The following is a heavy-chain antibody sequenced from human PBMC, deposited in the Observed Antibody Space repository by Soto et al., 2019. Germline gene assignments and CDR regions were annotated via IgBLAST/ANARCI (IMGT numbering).Heavy chain of an antibody. J-gene: IGHJ6*02. CDR3: ARIAYGSGSYYTRHYYYGMDV. D-gene: IGHD3-10*01. CDR1: GFSLSTSGVG. CDR2: IYWDDDK. Sequence: SGPTLVNPTQTLTLTCTFSGFSLSTSGVGVGWIRQPPGKALEWLALIYWDDDKRYSTSLKTRLTISKDTSKNQVVLTMTNMDPVDTATYYCARIAYGSGSYYTRHYYYGMDVWGQGTTVTVSS. V-gene: IGHV2-5*02.